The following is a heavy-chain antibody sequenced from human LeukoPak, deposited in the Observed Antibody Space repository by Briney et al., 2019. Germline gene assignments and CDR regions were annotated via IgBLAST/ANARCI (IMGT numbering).Heavy chain of an antibody. V-gene: IGHV4-34*01. CDR3: ARGPRYSSSWYGY. CDR2: INHSGST. J-gene: IGHJ4*02. Sequence: PSETLSLTCAVYGGSFSGYYWSWIRQPPGKGLEWIGEINHSGSTNYNPSLKSRVTISVDTSKNQFSPKLSSVTAADTAVYYCARGPRYSSSWYGYWGQGTLVTVSS. CDR1: GGSFSGYY. D-gene: IGHD6-13*01.